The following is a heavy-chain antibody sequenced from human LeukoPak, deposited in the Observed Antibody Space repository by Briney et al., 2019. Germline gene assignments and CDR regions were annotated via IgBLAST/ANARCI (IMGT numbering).Heavy chain of an antibody. J-gene: IGHJ4*02. V-gene: IGHV4-61*05. Sequence: PSETLSLTCTVSAGSISSSSDYWSWIRQPPGKGLEWIGYIYSSGSTNYNPSLKSRVTISVDTSKNQFSLKLSSPTAADTAVYYCARHIPSPVTAMVPTRVDYFDYWGQGILVTVSS. D-gene: IGHD5-18*01. CDR1: AGSISSSSDY. CDR3: ARHIPSPVTAMVPTRVDYFDY. CDR2: IYSSGST.